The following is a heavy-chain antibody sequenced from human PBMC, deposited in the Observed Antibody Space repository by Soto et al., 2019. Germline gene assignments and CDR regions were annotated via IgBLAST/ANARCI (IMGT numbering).Heavy chain of an antibody. CDR1: GGTFSSYA. CDR2: ISAYNGNT. CDR3: ARDLPYYDSSGYQNFDY. J-gene: IGHJ4*02. Sequence: GASVKVSCKASGGTFSSYAISWVRQAPGQGFEWMGWISAYNGNTNYAQKLQGRVTMTTDTSTSTAYMELRSLRSDDTAVYYCARDLPYYDSSGYQNFDYWGQGTLVTVSS. V-gene: IGHV1-18*01. D-gene: IGHD3-22*01.